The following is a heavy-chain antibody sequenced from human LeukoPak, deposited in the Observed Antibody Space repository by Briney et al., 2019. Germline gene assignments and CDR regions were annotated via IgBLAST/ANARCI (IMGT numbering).Heavy chain of an antibody. CDR2: IYYSGST. CDR3: ARVSAEVAGFDY. CDR1: GGSISSGGYY. J-gene: IGHJ4*02. V-gene: IGHV4-31*03. Sequence: SKTLSLTCTVSGGSISSGGYYWSWIRQHPGKGLEWIGYIYYSGSTYYNPSLKSRVTISVDTSKNQFSLKLSSVAAADTAVYYCARVSAEVAGFDYWGQGTLVTVSS. D-gene: IGHD6-19*01.